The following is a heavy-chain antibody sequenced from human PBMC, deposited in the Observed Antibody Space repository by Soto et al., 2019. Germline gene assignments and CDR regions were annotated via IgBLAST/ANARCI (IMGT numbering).Heavy chain of an antibody. V-gene: IGHV4-59*08. CDR2: IYYSGST. J-gene: IGHJ6*03. CDR3: ARHVVVPADYYYYYYMDV. Sequence: PSQTNPLTYTVSGGNISNYYWSWIRQPPGKGLEWIGYIYYSGSTNYNPSLKSRVTISVDTSKNQFSLKLSSVTAADTAVYYCARHVVVPADYYYYYYMDVWGKGTTVTVSS. CDR1: GGNISNYY. D-gene: IGHD2-2*01.